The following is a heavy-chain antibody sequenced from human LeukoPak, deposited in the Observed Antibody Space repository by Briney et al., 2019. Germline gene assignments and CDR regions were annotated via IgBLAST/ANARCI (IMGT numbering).Heavy chain of an antibody. CDR2: IGKNGGNP. V-gene: IGHV3-20*04. D-gene: IGHD6-19*01. CDR3: TRDPGTVAIDY. J-gene: IGHJ4*02. CDR1: GFTFDDYA. Sequence: GGSLRLSCAAPGFTFDDYAMSWVRQAPGKGLEWVSGIGKNGGNPGYADSVKGRFTISRDNAKNSLYLQMNSLRAEDTALFFCTRDPGTVAIDYWGQGTLVTVSS.